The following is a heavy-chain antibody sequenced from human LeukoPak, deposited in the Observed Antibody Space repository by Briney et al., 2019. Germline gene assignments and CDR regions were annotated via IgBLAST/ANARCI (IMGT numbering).Heavy chain of an antibody. D-gene: IGHD2-15*01. V-gene: IGHV3-11*06. CDR3: ARDEGYCSGGSCYSNY. CDR1: GFTFSDYY. Sequence: GGSLRLSCAASGFTFSDYYMSWIRQAPGKGLEWVSYISSSSSYKNSADSVKGRFTISRDNAKNSLYLQMNSLRAEDTAVYYCARDEGYCSGGSCYSNYWGQGTLVTVSS. J-gene: IGHJ4*02. CDR2: ISSSSSYK.